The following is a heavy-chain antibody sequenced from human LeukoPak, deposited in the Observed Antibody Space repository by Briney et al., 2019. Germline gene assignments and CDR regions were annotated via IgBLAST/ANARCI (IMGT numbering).Heavy chain of an antibody. D-gene: IGHD3-22*01. CDR3: ARRRYYDSTGYLD. CDR2: IYYRGST. CDR1: GGSISSYY. V-gene: IGHV4-59*08. Sequence: SETLSLTCTVSGGSISSYYWGWIRQPPGKGLEWIGDIYYRGSTYYNPSLKSRVSISIDTSNNQFSLTLNSVTAADTALYFCARRRYYDSTGYLDWGQGTLVTVSS. J-gene: IGHJ1*01.